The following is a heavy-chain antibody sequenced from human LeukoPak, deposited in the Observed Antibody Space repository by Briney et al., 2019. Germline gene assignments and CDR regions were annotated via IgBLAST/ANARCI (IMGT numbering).Heavy chain of an antibody. CDR3: ARVRGSGVIDY. J-gene: IGHJ4*02. CDR1: GFTFSSYA. V-gene: IGHV3-23*01. CDR2: ISGSGGST. D-gene: IGHD3-10*01. Sequence: GGSLRLSCAASGFTFSSYAMSWVRQAPGKGLEWVSAISGSGGSTYYADSVKGRFTISRDNAKNSLYLQMNSLRAEDTAVYYCARVRGSGVIDYWGQGTLVTVSS.